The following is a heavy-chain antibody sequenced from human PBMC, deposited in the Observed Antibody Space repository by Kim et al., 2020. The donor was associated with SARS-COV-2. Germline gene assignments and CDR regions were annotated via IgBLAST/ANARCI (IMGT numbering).Heavy chain of an antibody. Sequence: GGSLRLSCAASGFTFSSYAMSWVRQAPGKGLEWVSAISGSGGSTYYADSVKGRFTISRDNSKNTLYLQMNSLRAEDTAVYYCAKHRGQLYDSSGTFDYWGQGTLVTVSS. J-gene: IGHJ4*02. D-gene: IGHD3-22*01. CDR3: AKHRGQLYDSSGTFDY. CDR2: ISGSGGST. CDR1: GFTFSSYA. V-gene: IGHV3-23*01.